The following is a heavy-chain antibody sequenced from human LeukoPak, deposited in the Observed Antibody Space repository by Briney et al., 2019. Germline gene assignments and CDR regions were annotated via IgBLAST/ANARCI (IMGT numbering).Heavy chain of an antibody. J-gene: IGHJ6*02. CDR2: INAGSGNA. V-gene: IGHV1-3*01. CDR1: GYTFGTYG. CDR3: ARLRGVYYGLDV. Sequence: ASVKVSCKASGYTFGTYGMSWVRQAPGQGLEWMGWINAGSGNAKYSQKFQGRVTITSDTSATTAYIEVSRLRSEDTAVYYCARLRGVYYGLDVWGQGTTVTVSS. D-gene: IGHD2-8*01.